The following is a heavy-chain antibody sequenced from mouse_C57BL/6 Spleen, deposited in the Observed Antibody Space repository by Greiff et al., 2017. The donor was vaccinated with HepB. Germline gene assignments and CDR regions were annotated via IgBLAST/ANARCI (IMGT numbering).Heavy chain of an antibody. CDR3: ASTTVVARYYAMDY. V-gene: IGHV14-2*01. Sequence: EVQLVESGAELVKPGASVKLSCTASGFNIKDYYMHWVKQRTEQGLEWIGRIDPEDGETKYAPKFQGKATITADTSSNTAYLQLSSLTAEDTAVYYCASTTVVARYYAMDYWGQGTSVTVSS. J-gene: IGHJ4*01. CDR1: GFNIKDYY. CDR2: IDPEDGET. D-gene: IGHD1-1*01.